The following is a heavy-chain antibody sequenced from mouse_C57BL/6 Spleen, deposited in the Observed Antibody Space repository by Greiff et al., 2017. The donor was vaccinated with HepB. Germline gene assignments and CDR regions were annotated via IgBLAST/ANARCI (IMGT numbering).Heavy chain of an antibody. CDR3: ARRGRYLYYFDY. V-gene: IGHV1-67*01. D-gene: IGHD2-14*01. Sequence: VQRLESGPELVRPGVSVKISCKGSGYTFTDYAMHWVKQSHAKSLEWIGVISTYYGDASYNQKFKDKATMTVDKSSSTAYMELARLTSEDSAVYYCARRGRYLYYFDYWGQGTTLTVSS. CDR2: ISTYYGDA. J-gene: IGHJ2*01. CDR1: GYTFTDYA.